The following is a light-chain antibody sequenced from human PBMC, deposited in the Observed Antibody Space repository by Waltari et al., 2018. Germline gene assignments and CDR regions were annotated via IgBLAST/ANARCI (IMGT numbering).Light chain of an antibody. Sequence: QSALTQPASVSGSPGQSITISCTGTSSDVGSYNLVSWYQQYPGKVPKLLIYEVSKRPSGVSDRVSGSKAGNTASLTISGLQAEDEADYYCFSYAGGYTGVFGTGTKVTVL. J-gene: IGLJ1*01. CDR1: SSDVGSYNL. CDR3: FSYAGGYTGV. CDR2: EVS. V-gene: IGLV2-23*02.